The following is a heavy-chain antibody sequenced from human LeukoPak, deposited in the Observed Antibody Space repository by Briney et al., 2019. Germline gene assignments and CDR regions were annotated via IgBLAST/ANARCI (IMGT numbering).Heavy chain of an antibody. CDR1: GYTFTSYD. D-gene: IGHD3-22*01. V-gene: IGHV1-8*03. Sequence: ASVKVSCKASGYTFTSYDINWVRQATGQGLEWMGWMNPNSGNTGYAQKFQGRVTITRNTSISTAYMELSSLRSDDTAVYYCARDSLDPYYYDSSGRVNDAFDIWGQGTMVTVSS. CDR3: ARDSLDPYYYDSSGRVNDAFDI. J-gene: IGHJ3*02. CDR2: MNPNSGNT.